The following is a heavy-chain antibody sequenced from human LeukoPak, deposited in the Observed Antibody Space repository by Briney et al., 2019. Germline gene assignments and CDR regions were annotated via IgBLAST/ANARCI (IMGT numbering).Heavy chain of an antibody. D-gene: IGHD3-16*01. CDR2: IWYDGSDK. J-gene: IGHJ4*02. Sequence: GGSLRLSCAASGFTFSSHGMHWVRQAPGKGLEWVAVIWYDGSDKYYADSVKGRFTISRDNSKNTLYLQMTSLRADDTAVYYCARDRVLHYFDYWGQGALVIVSS. CDR1: GFTFSSHG. V-gene: IGHV3-33*01. CDR3: ARDRVLHYFDY.